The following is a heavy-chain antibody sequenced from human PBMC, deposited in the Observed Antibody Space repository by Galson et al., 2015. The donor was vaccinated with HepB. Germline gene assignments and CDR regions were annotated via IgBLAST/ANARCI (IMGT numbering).Heavy chain of an antibody. CDR2: INPNSGGT. CDR1: GYTFTGYY. J-gene: IGHJ5*02. Sequence: SVKVSCKASGYTFTGYYMHWVRQAPGQGLEWMGWINPNSGGTNYAQKFQGRVTMTRDTSISTAYMELSRLRSDDTAVYYCARGRVRGFMMRFDPWGQGTLVTVSS. D-gene: IGHD3-10*01. V-gene: IGHV1-2*02. CDR3: ARGRVRGFMMRFDP.